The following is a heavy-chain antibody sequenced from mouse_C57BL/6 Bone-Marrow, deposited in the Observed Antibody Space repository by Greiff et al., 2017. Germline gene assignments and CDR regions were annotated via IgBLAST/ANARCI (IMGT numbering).Heavy chain of an antibody. Sequence: QVQLKESGPELVKPGASVKLSCKASGYTFTSYDINWVKQRPGQGLEWIGWIYPRDGSPKYNEKFKGKATLTVDTSSSTAYMELHSLTSDDSAVYFCASSHYGSTPFAYWGQGTLVTVSA. CDR1: GYTFTSYD. CDR3: ASSHYGSTPFAY. V-gene: IGHV1-85*01. D-gene: IGHD1-1*01. J-gene: IGHJ3*01. CDR2: IYPRDGSP.